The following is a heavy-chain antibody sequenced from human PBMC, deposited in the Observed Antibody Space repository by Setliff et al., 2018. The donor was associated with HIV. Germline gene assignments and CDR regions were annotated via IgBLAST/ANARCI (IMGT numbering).Heavy chain of an antibody. V-gene: IGHV4-38-2*01. CDR3: ARQWRDQYNSGVSTEYFQH. D-gene: IGHD3-22*01. CDR1: AYSISSGYY. J-gene: IGHJ1*01. Sequence: SETLSLTCAVSAYSISSGYYWGWIRQPPGKGLGWIGSIYHSGSTYYNPSLMSRVTISADTSKNQFSLKLRPVTAADTAVYYCARQWRDQYNSGVSTEYFQHWGLGTQVTVSS. CDR2: IYHSGST.